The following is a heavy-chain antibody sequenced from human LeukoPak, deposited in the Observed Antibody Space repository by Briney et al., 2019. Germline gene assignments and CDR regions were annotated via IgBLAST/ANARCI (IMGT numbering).Heavy chain of an antibody. J-gene: IGHJ4*02. V-gene: IGHV3-7*03. D-gene: IGHD3-22*01. CDR2: INHNGNVN. Sequence: GGSRRLSCAASGFTFSSYWMNWARQAPGKGLEWVASINHNGNVNYYVDSVKGRFTISRDNAKNSLYLQIHSLRAEDTAVYYCGRPLRSGYYLAFEYWGQGTLVTVSS. CDR1: GFTFSSYW. CDR3: GRPLRSGYYLAFEY.